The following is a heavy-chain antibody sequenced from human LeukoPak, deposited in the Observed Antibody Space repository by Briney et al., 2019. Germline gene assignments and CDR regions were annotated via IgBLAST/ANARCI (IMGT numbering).Heavy chain of an antibody. V-gene: IGHV3-30-3*01. CDR1: GFTFSSYA. J-gene: IGHJ4*02. CDR3: ARDPVPATARHFDY. D-gene: IGHD1-1*01. CDR2: TSSDGNIK. Sequence: GGSLRLSCAASGFTFSSYAMHWVRQAPGKGLEWVAVTSSDGNIKYYADSVKGRFTISRDNSKNTLYLQMNSLRGEDTGVYYCARDPVPATARHFDYWSQGTLVTVSS.